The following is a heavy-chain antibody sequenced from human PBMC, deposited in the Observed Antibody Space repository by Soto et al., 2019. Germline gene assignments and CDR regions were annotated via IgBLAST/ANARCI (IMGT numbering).Heavy chain of an antibody. J-gene: IGHJ4*02. D-gene: IGHD6-6*01. CDR1: GGTFSSYA. V-gene: IGHV1-69*06. Sequence: QVQLVQSGAEVKKPGSSVKVSCKASGGTFSSYAISWVRQAPGQGLEWMGGIIPIFGTANYAQKFQGRVTITADKSTSAAYMGLSSLRSEDTAVYYGARGGGAYSSSSLDYWGQGTLVTVSS. CDR2: IIPIFGTA. CDR3: ARGGGAYSSSSLDY.